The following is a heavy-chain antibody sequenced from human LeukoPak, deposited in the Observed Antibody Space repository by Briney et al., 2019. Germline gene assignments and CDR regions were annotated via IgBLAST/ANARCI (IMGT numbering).Heavy chain of an antibody. CDR2: IIPIFGTA. V-gene: IGHV1-69*13. Sequence: SVKVSCKASGGTFISYAISWVRQAPGQGLEWMGGIIPIFGTANYAQKFQGRVTITADESTSTAYMELSSLRSEDTAVYYCARNWGSPTRALRCYFDYWGQGTLVTVSS. CDR3: ARNWGSPTRALRCYFDY. CDR1: GGTFISYA. D-gene: IGHD3-16*01. J-gene: IGHJ4*02.